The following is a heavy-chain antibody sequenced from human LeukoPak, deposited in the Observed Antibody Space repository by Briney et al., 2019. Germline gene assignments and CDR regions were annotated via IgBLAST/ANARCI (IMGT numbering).Heavy chain of an antibody. CDR3: ARGLFHDFWSGYYH. J-gene: IGHJ5*02. Sequence: SVKVSCKASGYTFTSYDIKWVRQATGQGLKWMGWMNPNSGNTGYAQKFQGRVTMTRNTSISTAYMELSSLRSEDTAVYYCARGLFHDFWSGYYHWGQGTLVTVSS. V-gene: IGHV1-8*01. CDR1: GYTFTSYD. D-gene: IGHD3-3*01. CDR2: MNPNSGNT.